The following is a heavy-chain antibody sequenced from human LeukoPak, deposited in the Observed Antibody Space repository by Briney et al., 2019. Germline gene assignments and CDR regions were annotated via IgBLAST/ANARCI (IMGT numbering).Heavy chain of an antibody. Sequence: ASVKVSCKASGYTFTSYGISWVRQAPGQGLEWMGWISAYNGNTNYAQKLQGRVTMTRDTSTSTVYMELSSLRSEDTAVYYCARAGTMAGISVDYWGQGTLVTVSS. CDR2: ISAYNGNT. J-gene: IGHJ4*02. CDR1: GYTFTSYG. V-gene: IGHV1-18*01. D-gene: IGHD4/OR15-4a*01. CDR3: ARAGTMAGISVDY.